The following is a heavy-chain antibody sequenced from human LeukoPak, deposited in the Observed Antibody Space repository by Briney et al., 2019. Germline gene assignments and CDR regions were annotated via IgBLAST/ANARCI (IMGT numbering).Heavy chain of an antibody. CDR1: GYTFTSYD. CDR3: ARGYYYGSGSYNWLDP. J-gene: IGHJ5*02. D-gene: IGHD3-10*01. Sequence: ASVKVSCKASGYTFTSYDINWVRQATGQGLEWMGWMNPNSGNTGCAQKFQGRVTMTRNTSISTAYMELSSLRSEDTAVYYCARGYYYGSGSYNWLDPWGQGTLVTVSS. CDR2: MNPNSGNT. V-gene: IGHV1-8*01.